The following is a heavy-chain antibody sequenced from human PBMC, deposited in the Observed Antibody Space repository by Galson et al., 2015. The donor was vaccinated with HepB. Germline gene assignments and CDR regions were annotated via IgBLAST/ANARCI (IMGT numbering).Heavy chain of an antibody. CDR2: INEAGTRR. CDR1: GFSFSNTW. CDR3: AAAAE. Sequence: SLRLSCAASGFSFSNTWMNWVRQAPGKGLEWVANINEAGTRRDYVDSVKGRFTISRDNTKDSLSLQMNSLRGDDTAVYYCAAAAEWGQGTLVTVSS. J-gene: IGHJ4*02. V-gene: IGHV3-7*03. D-gene: IGHD6-13*01.